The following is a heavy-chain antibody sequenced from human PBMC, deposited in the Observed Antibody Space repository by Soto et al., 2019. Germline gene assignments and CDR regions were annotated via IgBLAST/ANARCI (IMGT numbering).Heavy chain of an antibody. CDR2: ISGSGAGT. V-gene: IGHV3-23*01. J-gene: IGHJ4*02. Sequence: LLESGGGLVQPGGSLRLSCAASGFTFTTYAMGWVRQAPGKGLEWVSSISGSGAGTFYADSVKGRFTISRDNAKKMVYLQKNGLRAEDTALYYCAKEALTVAGNNFDSWGQGTLVTVSS. CDR3: AKEALTVAGNNFDS. CDR1: GFTFTTYA. D-gene: IGHD6-19*01.